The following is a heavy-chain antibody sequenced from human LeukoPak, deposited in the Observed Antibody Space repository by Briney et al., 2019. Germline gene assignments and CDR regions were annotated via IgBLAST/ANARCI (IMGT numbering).Heavy chain of an antibody. CDR1: GFTVSSNY. CDR2: IYSGGST. D-gene: IGHD6-19*01. V-gene: IGHV3-53*01. J-gene: IGHJ4*02. CDR3: AKVVSRIAVAGPLFDY. Sequence: PGGSLRLSCAASGFTVSSNYMSWVRQAPGKGLEWVSVIYSGGSTYYADSVRGRFTISRDNSKNTLYLQMNSLRAEDTAVYYCAKVVSRIAVAGPLFDYWGQGTLVTVSS.